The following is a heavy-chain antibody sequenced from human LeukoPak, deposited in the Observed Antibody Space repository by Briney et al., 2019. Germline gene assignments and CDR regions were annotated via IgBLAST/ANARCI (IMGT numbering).Heavy chain of an antibody. CDR1: GFTFSSYS. Sequence: PGGSLRLSCAASGFTFSSYSMNWVRQAPGKGLEWVSYISSSSTIYYADSVKGRFTISRDNARNSLYLQMNSLRAEDTAVYYCAKNYMDVWGIGTTVTVSS. CDR3: AKNYMDV. V-gene: IGHV3-48*04. CDR2: ISSSSTI. J-gene: IGHJ6*03.